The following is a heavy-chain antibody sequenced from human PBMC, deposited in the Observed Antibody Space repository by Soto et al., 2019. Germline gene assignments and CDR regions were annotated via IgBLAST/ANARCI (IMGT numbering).Heavy chain of an antibody. D-gene: IGHD2-2*01. CDR3: AKRPASLVCFDY. J-gene: IGHJ4*02. CDR1: GYTFTSYY. Sequence: SVKVSCKASGYTFTSYYMHWVRQAPGQGLEWMGGIIPIFGTTNYAQKFQGRVTITADESTSTAYMELNSLRAEDTAVYYCAKRPASLVCFDYWGQGTLVTVSS. CDR2: IIPIFGTT. V-gene: IGHV1-69*13.